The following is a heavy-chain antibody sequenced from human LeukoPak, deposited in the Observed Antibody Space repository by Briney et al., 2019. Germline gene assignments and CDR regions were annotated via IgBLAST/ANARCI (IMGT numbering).Heavy chain of an antibody. Sequence: PGGSLRLSCAASGFTFSSYAMSWVRQAPGKGLEWVSTISDSGGSTYYADSVKGRFTNSRDNSKNTLYLQMNSLRAEDTAVYYCAKVIAVAGTPFDYWGQGTLVTVSS. CDR1: GFTFSSYA. V-gene: IGHV3-23*01. D-gene: IGHD6-19*01. CDR3: AKVIAVAGTPFDY. CDR2: ISDSGGST. J-gene: IGHJ4*02.